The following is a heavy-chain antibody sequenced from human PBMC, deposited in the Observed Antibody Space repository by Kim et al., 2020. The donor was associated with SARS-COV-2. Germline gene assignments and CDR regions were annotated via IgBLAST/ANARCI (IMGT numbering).Heavy chain of an antibody. Sequence: GGSLRLSCAASGFTFSSYAMSWVRQAPGKGLEWVSAISGSGGSTYYADSVKGRFTISRDNSKNTLYLQMNSLRAEDTAVYYCAKVRHEGSGGGYFDYWGQGALVTVSS. CDR1: GFTFSSYA. V-gene: IGHV3-23*01. J-gene: IGHJ4*02. CDR3: AKVRHEGSGGGYFDY. D-gene: IGHD6-25*01. CDR2: ISGSGGST.